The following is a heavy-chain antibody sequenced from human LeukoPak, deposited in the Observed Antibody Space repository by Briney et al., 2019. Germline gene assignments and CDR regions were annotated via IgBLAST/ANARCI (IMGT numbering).Heavy chain of an antibody. CDR3: ARATIFGVVLPYYFDY. CDR1: GFTFSSYS. CDR2: ISSSGSTI. D-gene: IGHD3-3*01. J-gene: IGHJ4*02. V-gene: IGHV3-48*04. Sequence: LAGGSLRLSCAASGFTFSSYSMNWVRQAPGKGLEWVSYISSSGSTIYYADSVKGRFTISRDNAKNSLYLQMNSLRAEDTAVYYCARATIFGVVLPYYFDYWGQGTLVTVSS.